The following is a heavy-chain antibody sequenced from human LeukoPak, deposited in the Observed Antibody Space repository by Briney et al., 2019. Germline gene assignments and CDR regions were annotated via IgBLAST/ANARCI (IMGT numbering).Heavy chain of an antibody. J-gene: IGHJ4*02. CDR1: GFTFSNAW. CDR2: IKSKTDGGTT. Sequence: GGSLRLSFAATGFTFSNAWMSWVRPSPGHVLALVGLIKSKTDGGTTDYAAPVKGRFTISRDDSKNTLYLQMNSLKTEDTAVYYCTTALRGPFGFDYWGQGTLVTVSS. V-gene: IGHV3-15*01. CDR3: TTALRGPFGFDY. D-gene: IGHD3-10*01.